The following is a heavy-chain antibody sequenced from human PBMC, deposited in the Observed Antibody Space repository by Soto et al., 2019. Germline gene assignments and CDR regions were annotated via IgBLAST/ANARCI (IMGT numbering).Heavy chain of an antibody. CDR3: ARGAYSDSSSYFDY. CDR2: IYYSGTT. Sequence: QVQLQESGPGLVKPSQTLSLTCTVSGDSISSGDHYWSWIRQPPGKGLEWIGYIYYSGTTYSRPSLQSRVTISVDTSKNQSSRKLNSVTAADTAVYYCARGAYSDSSSYFDYWGQGTLVPVSS. J-gene: IGHJ4*02. CDR1: GDSISSGDHY. D-gene: IGHD6-6*01. V-gene: IGHV4-30-4*01.